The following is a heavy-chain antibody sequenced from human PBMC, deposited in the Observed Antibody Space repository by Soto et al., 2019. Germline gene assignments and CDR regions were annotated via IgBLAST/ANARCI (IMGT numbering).Heavy chain of an antibody. CDR1: GGSISSGGYY. CDR2: IYYSGST. CDR3: ARDGRGYSYGDYYYYGMDV. J-gene: IGHJ6*02. D-gene: IGHD5-18*01. Sequence: QVQLQESGPGLVKPSQTLSLTCTVSGGSISSGGYYWSWIRQHPGMGLEWIGYIYYSGSTYYNPSLKSRVTISVDTSKNQFSLKLSSVTAADTAVYYCARDGRGYSYGDYYYYGMDVWGQGTTVTVSS. V-gene: IGHV4-31*03.